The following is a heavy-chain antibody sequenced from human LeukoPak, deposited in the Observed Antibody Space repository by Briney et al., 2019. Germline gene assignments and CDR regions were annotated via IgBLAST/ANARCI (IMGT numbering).Heavy chain of an antibody. V-gene: IGHV4-39*01. CDR2: IYYSGST. J-gene: IGHJ5*02. CDR1: GGPISSSSYY. CDR3: TRHLPGATWFDP. Sequence: PSETLSLTCTVSGGPISSSSYYWGWIRQPPGKGLEWIGSIYYSGSTYYNPSLKSRVTMSVDTSKNQFSLRLSSVTAADTAVYYCTRHLPGATWFDPWGQGTQVTVSS. D-gene: IGHD1-26*01.